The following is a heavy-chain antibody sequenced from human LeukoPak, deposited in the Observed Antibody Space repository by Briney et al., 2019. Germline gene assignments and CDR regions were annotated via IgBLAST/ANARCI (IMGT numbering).Heavy chain of an antibody. Sequence: GESLKISCKGSGYSFTSYWIGWVRQMPGKGLEWMGIIYPGDSDTRYSPSFQGQVTISADKSISTAYLQWSSLKASDTAMYYCARHQGYYDSSGYHTFDYWGQGTLVTVSS. CDR2: IYPGDSDT. J-gene: IGHJ4*02. D-gene: IGHD3-22*01. CDR1: GYSFTSYW. V-gene: IGHV5-51*01. CDR3: ARHQGYYDSSGYHTFDY.